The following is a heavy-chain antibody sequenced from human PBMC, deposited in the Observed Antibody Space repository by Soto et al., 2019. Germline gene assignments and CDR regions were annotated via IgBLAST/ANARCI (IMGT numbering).Heavy chain of an antibody. J-gene: IGHJ4*02. CDR1: GLSFSDYY. D-gene: IGHD3-10*02. CDR3: ATVFRSSNFNY. V-gene: IGHV3-11*01. CDR2: ITSSSSTI. Sequence: QVELVESGGGLVKPGGSLRLSCAASGLSFSDYYMSWIRQAPGKGLEWIAYITSSSSTIYYADSVKGRFTISRNDAKNSLYLQLHSLRAEDTDVYYCATVFRSSNFNYWCQGTLVTVSS.